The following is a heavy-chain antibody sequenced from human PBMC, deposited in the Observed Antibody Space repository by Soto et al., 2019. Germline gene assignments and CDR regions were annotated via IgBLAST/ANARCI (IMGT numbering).Heavy chain of an antibody. CDR1: GFTFSDYC. CDR3: ARGPYDYVWGSAPPHFDS. V-gene: IGHV3-11*01. CDR2: ISSSGRTI. Sequence: QVPLVESGGGLVKPGGSLRLSCAASGFTFSDYCMSWIRQAPGKGLEWVSYISSSGRTIYYANSVKGRFTISRDNAKNSLYLQLTSLRAGDTAVYYCARGPYDYVWGSAPPHFDSWGQGTLVTVSS. J-gene: IGHJ4*02. D-gene: IGHD3-16*01.